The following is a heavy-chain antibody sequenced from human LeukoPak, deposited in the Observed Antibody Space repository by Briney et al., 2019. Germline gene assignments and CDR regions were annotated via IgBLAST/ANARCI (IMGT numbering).Heavy chain of an antibody. D-gene: IGHD2-2*01. CDR1: GFTFSSYG. V-gene: IGHV3-30*18. Sequence: GRSLRLSCAASGFTFSSYGMNWVRQAPGKGLEWVAVISYDGSNKYYADSVKGRFTISRDNSKNTLYLQMNSLRAEDTAVYYCAKSADCSSTSCPKLYYYYGMDVWGQGTTVTVSS. CDR2: ISYDGSNK. J-gene: IGHJ6*02. CDR3: AKSADCSSTSCPKLYYYYGMDV.